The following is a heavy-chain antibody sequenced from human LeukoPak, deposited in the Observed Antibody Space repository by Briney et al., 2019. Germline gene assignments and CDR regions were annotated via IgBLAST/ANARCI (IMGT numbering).Heavy chain of an antibody. V-gene: IGHV3-64*01. J-gene: IGHJ4*02. CDR3: ARGMLGMSHYFEY. CDR1: GFTFSTYA. D-gene: IGHD7-27*01. Sequence: PGGSLRLSCAASGFTFSTYAMHCVRQAPGKGLEFVLAINPNGDTTFYANSVRDRFTIARENSKNTLYLQMGSLRPEDMAVYYCARGMLGMSHYFEYWGQGTLVTVSS. CDR2: INPNGDTT.